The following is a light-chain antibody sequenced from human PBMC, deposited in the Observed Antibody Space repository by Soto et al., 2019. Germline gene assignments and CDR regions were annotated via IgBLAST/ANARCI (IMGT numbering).Light chain of an antibody. Sequence: QSVLTQPPSVSGAPGQRVTISCTGSSSNIGAGYDVHWYQQLPGTAPKLLIYGNSNRPSGVPDRFSCSKSGTSASLAITGFQAEDEADYYCQSYDSSLNGRVFGTGTKVTVL. CDR3: QSYDSSLNGRV. J-gene: IGLJ1*01. CDR2: GNS. CDR1: SSNIGAGYD. V-gene: IGLV1-40*01.